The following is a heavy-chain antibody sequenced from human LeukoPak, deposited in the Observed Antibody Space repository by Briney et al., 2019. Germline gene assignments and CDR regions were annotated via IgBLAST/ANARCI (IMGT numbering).Heavy chain of an antibody. D-gene: IGHD1-26*01. CDR1: GYTFSSYG. J-gene: IGHJ4*02. V-gene: IGHV1-18*01. CDR3: ARRGGSYSHSDF. CDR2: VSPFNGNT. Sequence: ASVKVSCKASGYTFSSYGIIWVRPAPGQGLQWMGWVSPFNGNTDYAPKLQGRVTMTTDTSTTTAYMELRSLTSDDTAVYYCARRGGSYSHSDFWGQGTLVTVSS.